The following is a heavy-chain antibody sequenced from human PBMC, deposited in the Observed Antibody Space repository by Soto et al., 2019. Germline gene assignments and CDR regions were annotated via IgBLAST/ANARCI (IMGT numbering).Heavy chain of an antibody. D-gene: IGHD4-4*01. CDR3: ARVKTDYSNPRGPVFLCGLDV. J-gene: IGHJ6*02. CDR2: ISYDGGHK. Sequence: QVQLVESGGGVVHPERSLRLSCSASEFTFSSYAMPWVRQAPGKGLEWVAGISYDGGHKFYGDSVRGRFTISRDSSKTTVFLEMNSLRPEDTAAYYCARVKTDYSNPRGPVFLCGLDVWGQGTTVTVSS. V-gene: IGHV3-30-3*01. CDR1: EFTFSSYA.